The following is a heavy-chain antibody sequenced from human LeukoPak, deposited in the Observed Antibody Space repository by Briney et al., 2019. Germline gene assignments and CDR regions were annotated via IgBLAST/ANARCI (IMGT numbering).Heavy chain of an antibody. V-gene: IGHV2-5*02. Sequence: SGPTLVKPTQTLTLTCTFSGFSLGTSGVGVGWIRQPPGKALEWLALIYWDDDKRYSPSLKSRLTITKDTSKNQVVLTMTNMDPVDTATYYCAHSLVEVLTAAGRDHNWFDPWGQGTLVTVSS. D-gene: IGHD6-13*01. CDR2: IYWDDDK. J-gene: IGHJ5*02. CDR1: GFSLGTSGVG. CDR3: AHSLVEVLTAAGRDHNWFDP.